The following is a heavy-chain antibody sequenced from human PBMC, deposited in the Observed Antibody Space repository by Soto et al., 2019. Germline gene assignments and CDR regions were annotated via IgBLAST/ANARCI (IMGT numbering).Heavy chain of an antibody. Sequence: SETLSLTXTVSGGSISSYYWSWIRQPPGKGLEWIGYIYYSGSTNYNPSLKSRVTISVDTSKNQFSLKLSSVTAADTAVYYCAGGAAGIFDYWGQGTLVTVSS. CDR1: GGSISSYY. CDR2: IYYSGST. V-gene: IGHV4-59*08. J-gene: IGHJ4*02. CDR3: AGGAAGIFDY. D-gene: IGHD6-13*01.